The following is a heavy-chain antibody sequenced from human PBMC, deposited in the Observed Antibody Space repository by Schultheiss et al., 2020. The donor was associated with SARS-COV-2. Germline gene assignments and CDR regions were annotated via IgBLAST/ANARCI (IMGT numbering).Heavy chain of an antibody. D-gene: IGHD2/OR15-2a*01. CDR2: IYYSGST. J-gene: IGHJ6*03. CDR1: GGSISSGSYY. V-gene: IGHV4-61*01. CDR3: ARGRRTHIVIVNYYYYYMDV. Sequence: SETLSLTCTVSGGSISSGSYYWSWIRQPPGKGLEWIGYIYYSGSTNYNPSLKSRVTISVDTSKNQFSLKLSSVTAADTAVYYCARGRRTHIVIVNYYYYYMDVWGKGTTVTVSS.